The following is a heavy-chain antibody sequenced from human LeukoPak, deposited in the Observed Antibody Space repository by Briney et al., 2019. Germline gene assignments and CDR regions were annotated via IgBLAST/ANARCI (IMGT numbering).Heavy chain of an antibody. D-gene: IGHD6-13*01. J-gene: IGHJ4*02. CDR2: ISGSGGNT. CDR1: GFTFNNFA. CDR3: AKGLRGSSYDY. V-gene: IGHV3-23*01. Sequence: GASLRLSCAASGFTFNNFAMSWVRQAPGKGLEWVSGISGSGGNTYYADSVKGRFTISRDNSKNTLYLQMNSLRAEDTAVYYCAKGLRGSSYDYWGQGTLVTVSS.